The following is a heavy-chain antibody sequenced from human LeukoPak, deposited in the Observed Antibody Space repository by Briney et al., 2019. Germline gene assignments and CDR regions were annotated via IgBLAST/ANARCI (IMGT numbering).Heavy chain of an antibody. D-gene: IGHD2-15*01. J-gene: IGHJ5*02. Sequence: SETLSLTCAAYGGSFSGYYWSWIRQPPGKGLEWIGEINHSGSTNYNPSLKSRVTISVDTSKNQFSLKLSSVTAADTAVYYCARDPFYCSGGSCEFDPWGQGTLVTVSS. CDR3: ARDPFYCSGGSCEFDP. CDR2: INHSGST. V-gene: IGHV4-34*01. CDR1: GGSFSGYY.